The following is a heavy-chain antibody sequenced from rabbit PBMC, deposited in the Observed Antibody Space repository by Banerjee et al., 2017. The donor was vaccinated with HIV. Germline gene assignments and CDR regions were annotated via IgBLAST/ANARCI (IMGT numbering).Heavy chain of an antibody. CDR2: IYAGSSGYT. CDR1: GFSFSNGYV. Sequence: QEQLEESGGDLVKPEGSLTLTCTASGFSFSNGYVMCWVRQAPGKGLEWIACIYAGSSGYTYYANWAKGRFTISKTSSTTVALQMTSLTAADTATYLCATDVVNSDDLHDFNLWGQGTLVTVS. J-gene: IGHJ4*01. V-gene: IGHV1S45*01. CDR3: ATDVVNSDDLHDFNL. D-gene: IGHD6-1*01.